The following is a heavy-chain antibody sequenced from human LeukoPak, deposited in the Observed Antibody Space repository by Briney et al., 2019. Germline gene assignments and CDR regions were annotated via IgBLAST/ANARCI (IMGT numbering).Heavy chain of an antibody. CDR1: GYTFTSYG. CDR2: ISAYNGNT. CDR3: ARALQRYCSSTSCYAFDI. Sequence: ASVKVSCKASGYTFTSYGISWVRQAPGQGLEWIGWISAYNGNTNYAQKLQGRVTMTTDTSTSTAYMELRSLRSDDTAVYYCARALQRYCSSTSCYAFDIWGQGTMVTVSS. J-gene: IGHJ3*02. D-gene: IGHD2-2*01. V-gene: IGHV1-18*01.